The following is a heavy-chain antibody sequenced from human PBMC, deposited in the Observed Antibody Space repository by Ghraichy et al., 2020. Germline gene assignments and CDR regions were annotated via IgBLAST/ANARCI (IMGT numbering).Heavy chain of an antibody. CDR1: GYTFISYD. Sequence: ASVKVSCKASGYTFISYDVSWLRQAPGQGLEWMGWISTYNGNTQYAQKFQGRVTMTTDTSTSTAYLELRSLRSDDTAVYFCARDRPPPLRPTLAYWGQGTLGAVSS. D-gene: IGHD2-15*01. J-gene: IGHJ4*02. CDR2: ISTYNGNT. CDR3: ARDRPPPLRPTLAY. V-gene: IGHV1-18*04.